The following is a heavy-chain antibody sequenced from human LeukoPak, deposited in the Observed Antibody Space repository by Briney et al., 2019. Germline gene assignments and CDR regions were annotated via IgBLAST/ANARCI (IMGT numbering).Heavy chain of an antibody. D-gene: IGHD3-3*01. CDR1: GFTFSDYY. CDR3: ASPGDLWSGYYTDYMDV. J-gene: IGHJ6*03. CDR2: IGSSGSTI. Sequence: SGGSLRLSCAASGFTFSDYYMSWIRQAPGKGLEWVSYIGSSGSTIYYADSVKGRFTISRDNAKNSLYLQMNSLRAEDTAVYYCASPGDLWSGYYTDYMDVWGKGTTVTVSS. V-gene: IGHV3-11*01.